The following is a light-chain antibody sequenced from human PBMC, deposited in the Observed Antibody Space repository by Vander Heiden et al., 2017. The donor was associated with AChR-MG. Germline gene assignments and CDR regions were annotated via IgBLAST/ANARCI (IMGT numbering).Light chain of an antibody. J-gene: IGKJ1*01. CDR2: KAS. Sequence: DIQMTQSPSTLSASVGDRVTITCRASQSISNWLAWYQQKPGKAPKLLIYKASSLESGVPSRFSGSGSGTEFTLTISSLQPDDFATYYCQQDNSPPWTFGQGTKVEIK. CDR1: QSISNW. CDR3: QQDNSPPWT. V-gene: IGKV1-5*03.